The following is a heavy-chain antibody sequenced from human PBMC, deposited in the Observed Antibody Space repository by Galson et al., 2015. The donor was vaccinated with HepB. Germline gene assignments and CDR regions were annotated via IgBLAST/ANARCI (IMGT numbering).Heavy chain of an antibody. CDR3: ARDGPVRWFDP. CDR1: GFTVSSNY. D-gene: IGHD4-17*01. CDR2: ISSSSSYT. Sequence: SLRLSCAASGFTVSSNYMSWVRQAPGKGLEWVSYISSSSSYTNYADSVKGRFTISRDNAKNSLYLQMNSLRAEDTAVYYCARDGPVRWFDPWGQGTLVTVSA. J-gene: IGHJ5*02. V-gene: IGHV3-11*05.